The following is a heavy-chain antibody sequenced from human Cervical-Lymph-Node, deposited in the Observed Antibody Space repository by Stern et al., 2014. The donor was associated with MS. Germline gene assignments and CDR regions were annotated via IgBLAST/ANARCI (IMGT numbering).Heavy chain of an antibody. CDR2: ISSSSSYT. V-gene: IGHV3-11*06. CDR3: ARRGKQQLVYYYYGMDV. D-gene: IGHD6-13*01. J-gene: IGHJ6*02. Sequence: DQLVESGGGLVKPGGSLRLSCAASGFTFSDYYMSWIRQAPGKGLEWVSYISSSSSYTNYADSVKGRFTISRDNAKNSLYLQMNSLRAEDTAVYYCARRGKQQLVYYYYGMDVWGQGTTVTVSS. CDR1: GFTFSDYY.